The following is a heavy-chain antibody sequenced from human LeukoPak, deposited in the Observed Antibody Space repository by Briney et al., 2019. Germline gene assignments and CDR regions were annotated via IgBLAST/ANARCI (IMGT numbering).Heavy chain of an antibody. V-gene: IGHV1-2*02. CDR1: RYTFSEYY. D-gene: IGHD3-10*01. CDR3: ASQRGLGGSGSYTDWFDP. CDR2: INPNSGAT. J-gene: IGHJ5*02. Sequence: AASVKVSCKASRYTFSEYYIQWVRQAPGQGLEWMGWINPNSGATRYAQKFQGRVTMTRDTPMSTAYMELSRLRSDDTAVYYCASQRGLGGSGSYTDWFDPWGQGTLVTVSS.